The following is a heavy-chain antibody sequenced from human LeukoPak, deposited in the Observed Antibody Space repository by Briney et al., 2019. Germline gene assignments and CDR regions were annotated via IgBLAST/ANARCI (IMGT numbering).Heavy chain of an antibody. V-gene: IGHV3-7*03. CDR2: IKLDGSEK. D-gene: IGHD3/OR15-3a*01. J-gene: IGHJ4*02. CDR3: ARDQYDTWSRRGNFDS. Sequence: GGSLRLSCAASGFTFSSYWMSWVRQAPGKGLEWVANIKLDGSEKNYVDSVKGRFTISRDNTKNSLYLQMNSLRAEDTAVFYCARDQYDTWSRRGNFDSWGQGTLVIVSS. CDR1: GFTFSSYW.